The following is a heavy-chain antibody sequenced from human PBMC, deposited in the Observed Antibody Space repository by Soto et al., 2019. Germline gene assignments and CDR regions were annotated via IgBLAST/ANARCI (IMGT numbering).Heavy chain of an antibody. J-gene: IGHJ4*02. CDR3: PRAFLGRFRVDPLDS. CDR2: INGGNGNT. Sequence: SVKVSCKAAGYTFKNYAMHWVRQAPVQGLEWMGWINGGNGNTKYSQKFEGRLTVTRDTSAATVYMELSSLTCGDTTVYSCPRAFLGRFRVDPLDSWGQGTLVTVSS. V-gene: IGHV1-3*01. CDR1: GYTFKNYA. D-gene: IGHD3-16*01.